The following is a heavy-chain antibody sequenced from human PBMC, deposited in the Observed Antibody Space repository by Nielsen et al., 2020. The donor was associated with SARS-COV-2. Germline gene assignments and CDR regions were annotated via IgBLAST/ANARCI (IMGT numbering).Heavy chain of an antibody. J-gene: IGHJ4*02. Sequence: WISQPPGKGLEWVANIKQDGSEKYYVDSVKGRFTISRDNAKNSLYLQMNSLRAEDTAVYYCARDNSVEYSSSSDGYYFDYWGQGTLVTVSS. CDR3: ARDNSVEYSSSSDGYYFDY. V-gene: IGHV3-7*01. D-gene: IGHD6-6*01. CDR2: IKQDGSEK.